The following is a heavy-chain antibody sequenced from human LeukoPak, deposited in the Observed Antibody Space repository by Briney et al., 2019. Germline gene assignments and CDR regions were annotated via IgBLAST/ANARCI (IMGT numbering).Heavy chain of an antibody. CDR1: GFTFTNAW. V-gene: IGHV3-15*01. CDR3: TTDLGLTMIRGVIVS. Sequence: GGSLRLSCEASGFTFTNAWMNWVRQAPGKGLARVGRIKSKGDGETTDYAAPVKGRFTMSRDDSKATLYLQMNYLEAEDTAVYYCTTDLGLTMIRGVIVSWGQGALVTVSS. CDR2: IKSKGDGETT. D-gene: IGHD3-10*01. J-gene: IGHJ4*02.